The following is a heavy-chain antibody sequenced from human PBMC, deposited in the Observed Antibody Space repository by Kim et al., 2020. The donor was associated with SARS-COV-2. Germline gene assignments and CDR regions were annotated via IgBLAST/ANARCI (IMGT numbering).Heavy chain of an antibody. V-gene: IGHV3-30*04. Sequence: GGSLRLSCAASGFTFSSYAMHWVRQAPGKGLEWVAVISYDGSNKYYADSVKGRFTISRDNSKNTLYLQMNSLRAEDTAVYYCARGGPKDSNSGYDNDRYSSSWYDDYYYGMDVWGQGTTVTVSS. CDR3: ARGGPKDSNSGYDNDRYSSSWYDDYYYGMDV. D-gene: IGHD6-13*01. CDR1: GFTFSSYA. J-gene: IGHJ6*02. CDR2: ISYDGSNK.